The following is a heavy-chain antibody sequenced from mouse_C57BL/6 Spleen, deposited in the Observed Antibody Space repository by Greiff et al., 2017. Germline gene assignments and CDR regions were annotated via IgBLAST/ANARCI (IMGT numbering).Heavy chain of an antibody. CDR3: ARYGNLDY. J-gene: IGHJ2*01. D-gene: IGHD2-1*01. Sequence: QVQLKESGAELVRPGASVKLSCKASGYTFTDYYINWVKQRPGQGLEWIARIYPGSGNTYYNEKFKGKATLTAEKSSSTAYMQLSSLTSEDSAVYFCARYGNLDYWGQGTTLTVSS. CDR1: GYTFTDYY. V-gene: IGHV1-76*01. CDR2: IYPGSGNT.